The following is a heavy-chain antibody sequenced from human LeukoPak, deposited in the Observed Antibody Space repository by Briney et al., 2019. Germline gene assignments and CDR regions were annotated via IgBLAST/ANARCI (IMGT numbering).Heavy chain of an antibody. CDR2: INHSGST. CDR3: ARVDYYGSGSYYNRNWFDP. CDR1: GGSFSGYY. D-gene: IGHD3-10*01. Sequence: SVTLSLTCAVYGGSFSGYYWSWIRQPPGKGLEWIGEINHSGSTNYNPSLKSRVTISVDTSKNQFSLKLSSVTAADTAVYYCARVDYYGSGSYYNRNWFDPWGQGTLVTVSS. V-gene: IGHV4-34*01. J-gene: IGHJ5*02.